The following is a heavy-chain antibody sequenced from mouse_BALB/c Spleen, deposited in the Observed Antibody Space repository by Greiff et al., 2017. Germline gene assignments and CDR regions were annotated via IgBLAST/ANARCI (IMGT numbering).Heavy chain of an antibody. CDR3: ARNSHYGAFDY. CDR1: GFTFTSYW. J-gene: IGHJ2*01. CDR2: INPSTGYT. D-gene: IGHD1-2*01. V-gene: IGHV1-7*01. Sequence: QVQLQQSGAELVKPGASVKMSCTASGFTFTSYWMHWVKQRPGQGLEWIGYINPSTGYTEYNQKFKDKATLTADKSSSTAYMQLSSLTSEDSAVYCCARNSHYGAFDYWGQGTTLTVSS.